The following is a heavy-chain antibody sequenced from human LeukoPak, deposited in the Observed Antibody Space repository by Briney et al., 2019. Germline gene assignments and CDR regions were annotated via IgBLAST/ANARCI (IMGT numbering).Heavy chain of an antibody. CDR2: IYSDGST. CDR1: GLTVSINY. Sequence: GGSLRLSCAASGLTVSINYMSWVRQAPGKGLEWVSIIYSDGSTYYADSVKGRFTISRDNSKNTLYLQMNSLRAEDTAVYYCARNAAGRGGPFDYWGQGTLVTVSS. J-gene: IGHJ4*02. D-gene: IGHD3-10*01. V-gene: IGHV3-66*01. CDR3: ARNAAGRGGPFDY.